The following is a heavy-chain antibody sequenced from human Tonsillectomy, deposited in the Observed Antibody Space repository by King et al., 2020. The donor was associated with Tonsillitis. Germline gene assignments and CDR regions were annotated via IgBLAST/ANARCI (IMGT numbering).Heavy chain of an antibody. V-gene: IGHV4-61*02. CDR3: ARFSVYLEAYYYMDV. J-gene: IGHJ6*03. CDR2: IYSSGST. Sequence: QLQESGPGLVKPSQTLSLTCTVSGGSISSGSYYWSWIRQPAGKGLEWIGHIYSSGSTNYFPSLKSRVTMSLETSKHQVSLKLNSSTAADTAVYYCARFSVYLEAYYYMDVWGKGTAVTVSS. D-gene: IGHD5/OR15-5a*01. CDR1: GGSISSGSYY.